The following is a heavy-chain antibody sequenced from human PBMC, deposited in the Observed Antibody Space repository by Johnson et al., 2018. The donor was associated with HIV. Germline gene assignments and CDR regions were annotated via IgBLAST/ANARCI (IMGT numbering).Heavy chain of an antibody. CDR2: ISDNGGTA. CDR1: GFTFSSYA. CDR3: AKDRGYSTSSAFDF. D-gene: IGHD6-13*01. V-gene: IGHV3-23*01. Sequence: VQLLESGGGLVQPGGSLRLSCAASGFTFSSYAMSWVRQAPGKGLEWVSGISDNGGTAYYADSVKGRFTISRDNSKSTLYLQMNSLRAEDTAVYYCAKDRGYSTSSAFDFWGQGTMVTVSS. J-gene: IGHJ3*01.